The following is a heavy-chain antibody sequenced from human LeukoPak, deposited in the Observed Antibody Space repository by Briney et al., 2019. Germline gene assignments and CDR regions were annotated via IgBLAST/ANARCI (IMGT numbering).Heavy chain of an antibody. CDR2: ISGSGGTT. CDR3: AKAGPVVRGFIGYY. V-gene: IGHV3-23*01. CDR1: GFTFSSYA. Sequence: QAGGSLRLSCAASGFTFSSYAMTWVRQAPGKGLEWVSAISGSGGTTHYADSVKGRFTISRDNSKNTLYLQLNSVRAEDTAIYYCAKAGPVVRGFIGYYWGQGTLVTVSS. J-gene: IGHJ4*02. D-gene: IGHD3-10*01.